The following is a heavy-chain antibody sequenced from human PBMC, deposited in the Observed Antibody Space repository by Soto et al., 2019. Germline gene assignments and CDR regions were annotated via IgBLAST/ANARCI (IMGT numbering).Heavy chain of an antibody. Sequence: SETLSLTCTVSGGSINSGGYSWTWIRQPPGKGLEWIGFIYHTGTTYYNPSLKSRVTISVDRSKNQFSLKLNSVTAADTAVYYCARGVIYYNRTGCTWFDPWGQGALISVSS. J-gene: IGHJ5*02. CDR1: GGSINSGGYS. D-gene: IGHD3-22*01. CDR3: ARGVIYYNRTGCTWFDP. CDR2: IYHTGTT. V-gene: IGHV4-30-2*01.